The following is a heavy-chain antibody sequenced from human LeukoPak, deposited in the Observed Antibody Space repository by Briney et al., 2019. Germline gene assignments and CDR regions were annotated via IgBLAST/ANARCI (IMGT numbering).Heavy chain of an antibody. CDR1: GFTFSSYE. Sequence: GGSLRLSCAASGFTFSSYEMNWVRQAPGKGLEWVSVIYSDDRTYYADSVKGRFTISRDNSKNTLYLQMNTLRAEDTAVYYCTRDGDYYDTSGPDVWGKGTTVTVSS. CDR2: IYSDDRT. D-gene: IGHD3-22*01. CDR3: TRDGDYYDTSGPDV. J-gene: IGHJ6*04. V-gene: IGHV3-53*01.